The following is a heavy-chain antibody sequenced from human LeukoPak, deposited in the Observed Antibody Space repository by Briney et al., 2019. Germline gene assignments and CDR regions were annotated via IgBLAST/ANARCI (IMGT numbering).Heavy chain of an antibody. Sequence: GGSLRLSCAASGFTFSSYGMHWVRQAPGEGLEWVAFIRYDGSNKYYADSVKGRFTISRDNSKNTLYLQMNSLRAEDTAVYYCAKDRVGYYGSGSYFDYWGQGTLVTVSS. CDR3: AKDRVGYYGSGSYFDY. V-gene: IGHV3-30*02. CDR1: GFTFSSYG. D-gene: IGHD3-10*01. CDR2: IRYDGSNK. J-gene: IGHJ4*02.